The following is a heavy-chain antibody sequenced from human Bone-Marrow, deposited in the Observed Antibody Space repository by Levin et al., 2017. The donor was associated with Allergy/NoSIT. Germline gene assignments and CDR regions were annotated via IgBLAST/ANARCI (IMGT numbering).Heavy chain of an antibody. V-gene: IGHV3-48*04. CDR1: GFTFSSYS. CDR2: ISYSSSTI. Sequence: PGESLKISCAASGFTFSSYSINWVRQAPGKGLEWVSYISYSSSTIYYADSVRGRFTISRDNARSSLFLQMSTLRADDTAVYYCVRDPPGVSLDSWGQGTLVIVSS. J-gene: IGHJ4*02. CDR3: VRDPPGVSLDS.